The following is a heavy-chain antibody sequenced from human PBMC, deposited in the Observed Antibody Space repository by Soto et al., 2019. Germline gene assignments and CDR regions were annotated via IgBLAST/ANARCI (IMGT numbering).Heavy chain of an antibody. J-gene: IGHJ5*01. CDR2: VYKSATT. D-gene: IGHD7-27*01. Sequence: SETLSLTCSVSGDSISNLDYFWAWIRQPPGQALEYIGYVYKSATTYYNPSFESRVAISVDTSKSQFPLNVTSVTAADTAVYFCARGRYCLTGRCFPNWFDSWGQGALVTVSS. CDR3: ARGRYCLTGRCFPNWFDS. V-gene: IGHV4-30-4*01. CDR1: GDSISNLDYF.